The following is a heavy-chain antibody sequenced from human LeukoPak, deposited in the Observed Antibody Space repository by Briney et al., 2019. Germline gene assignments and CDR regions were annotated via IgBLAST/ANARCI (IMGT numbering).Heavy chain of an antibody. V-gene: IGHV4-59*01. J-gene: IGHJ4*02. D-gene: IGHD6-19*01. Sequence: NTSETLSLTCTVSGGSISSYYWSWIRQPPGKGLEWIGYIYYSGSTNYNPSLKSRVTISVDTSKNQFSLKLSSVTAADTAVYYCAREAPVAGPFDYWGQGTLVTVSS. CDR2: IYYSGST. CDR1: GGSISSYY. CDR3: AREAPVAGPFDY.